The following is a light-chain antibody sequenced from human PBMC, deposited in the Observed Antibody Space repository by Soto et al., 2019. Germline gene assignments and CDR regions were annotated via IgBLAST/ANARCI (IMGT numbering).Light chain of an antibody. V-gene: IGKV1-9*01. Sequence: DIQLTQSPSFLSASVGARVTITCRASQGISSYLAWYQQKPGKAPKLLIYAASTLQSGVPSRFSGSGSGTEFTLTISSLQPEDFATYYCQQPGTFGGGTKVEIK. CDR3: QQPGT. CDR1: QGISSY. J-gene: IGKJ4*01. CDR2: AAS.